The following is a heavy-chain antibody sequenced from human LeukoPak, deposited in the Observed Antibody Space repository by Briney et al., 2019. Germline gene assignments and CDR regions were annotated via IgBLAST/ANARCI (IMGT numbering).Heavy chain of an antibody. Sequence: PGGSPRLSCVASGLPIADFAMHWVRQAPGKGLEWVSLISGDGVSTFYADSVRGRFSIARDNSKSSLSLEMNSLRTEDTAMYYCARESGKFDYWGQGTLVAVSS. CDR2: ISGDGVST. CDR1: GLPIADFA. CDR3: ARESGKFDY. J-gene: IGHJ4*02. V-gene: IGHV3-43*02.